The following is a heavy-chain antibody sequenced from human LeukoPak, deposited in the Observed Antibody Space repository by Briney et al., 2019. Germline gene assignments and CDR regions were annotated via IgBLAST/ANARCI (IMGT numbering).Heavy chain of an antibody. CDR1: GYSFGTYG. Sequence: ASVKVSCRASGYSFGTYGFCWVRQAPGRGLEWMGWISANNGKTTYAQKFQGRVTLTADTSTSTAYMELTSLRPADTGVYFCAKVAGDRMDYWGQGTLVTVSS. CDR3: AKVAGDRMDY. V-gene: IGHV1-18*01. CDR2: ISANNGKT. J-gene: IGHJ4*02. D-gene: IGHD6-13*01.